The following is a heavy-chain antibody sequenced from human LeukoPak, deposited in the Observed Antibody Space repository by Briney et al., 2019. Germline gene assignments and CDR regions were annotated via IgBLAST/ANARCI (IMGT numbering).Heavy chain of an antibody. CDR3: AKDWGPAATPPGVYWYFDY. V-gene: IGHV3-30*18. CDR2: ISYDGSNK. CDR1: GFTFSSYG. Sequence: PGGSLRLSCAASGFTFSSYGMHWVRQAPGKGLEWVAVISYDGSNKYYADSVKGRFTISRDNSKNTLYLQMNSLRAEDTAVYYCAKDWGPAATPPGVYWYFDYWGQGTLVTVSS. D-gene: IGHD2-2*02. J-gene: IGHJ4*02.